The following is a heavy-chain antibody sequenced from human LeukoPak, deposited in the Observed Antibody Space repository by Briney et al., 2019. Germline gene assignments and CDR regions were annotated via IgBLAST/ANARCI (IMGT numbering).Heavy chain of an antibody. Sequence: SVKVSCKASGGTFSSYAISWVRQAPGQGLEWMGGIIPIFGTANYAQKFQGRVTITADESTSTAHMELSSLRSEDTAVYYCARVMITFGGVILGAFDIWGQGTMVTVSS. J-gene: IGHJ3*02. V-gene: IGHV1-69*01. D-gene: IGHD3-16*01. CDR2: IIPIFGTA. CDR3: ARVMITFGGVILGAFDI. CDR1: GGTFSSYA.